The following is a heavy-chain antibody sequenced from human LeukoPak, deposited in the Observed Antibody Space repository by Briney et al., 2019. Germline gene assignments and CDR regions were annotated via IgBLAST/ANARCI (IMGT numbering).Heavy chain of an antibody. V-gene: IGHV1-24*01. J-gene: IGHJ5*02. CDR1: GYTLTELS. CDR2: FDPEDGET. Sequence: EASVTVSYTVSGYTLTELSMHWVRQAPGKGLEWMGGFDPEDGETIYAQKFQGRVTMTEDTSTDTAYMELSSLRSEDTAVYYCATEFRDDYVWGSYRHNWFDPWGQGTLVTVSS. CDR3: ATEFRDDYVWGSYRHNWFDP. D-gene: IGHD3-16*02.